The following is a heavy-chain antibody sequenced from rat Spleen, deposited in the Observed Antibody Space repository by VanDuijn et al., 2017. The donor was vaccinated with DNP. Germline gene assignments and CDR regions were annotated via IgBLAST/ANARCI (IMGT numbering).Heavy chain of an antibody. CDR2: ISNSGIT. CDR3: TRAYYTSPYWYFDF. D-gene: IGHD1-2*01. V-gene: IGHV2-6*01. CDR1: GFSLASYT. Sequence: QVQLKESGPGLVQPSQTLSLTCTVSGFSLASYTVSWVRQPPGKGLEWIAAISNSGITYYNSALKSRLSISRDTSKSQVFLKMNSLQTEDTAIYFCTRAYYTSPYWYFDFWGPGTMVTVSS. J-gene: IGHJ1*01.